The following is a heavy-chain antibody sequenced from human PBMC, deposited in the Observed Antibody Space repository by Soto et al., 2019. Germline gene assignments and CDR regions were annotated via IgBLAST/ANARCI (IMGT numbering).Heavy chain of an antibody. D-gene: IGHD6-19*01. V-gene: IGHV3-11*01. Sequence: QVQLVESGGGLVKPGGSLRLSCEASGFTLSDYYMTWIRQAPGKGLEWISYISSSATIIYYADSVKGRFTISRDNAKTSLYLQMNGLRADDTAVYYCARAVKQWLVGGDYYYYMDVWGKGTTVTVSS. CDR3: ARAVKQWLVGGDYYYYMDV. J-gene: IGHJ6*03. CDR2: ISSSATII. CDR1: GFTLSDYY.